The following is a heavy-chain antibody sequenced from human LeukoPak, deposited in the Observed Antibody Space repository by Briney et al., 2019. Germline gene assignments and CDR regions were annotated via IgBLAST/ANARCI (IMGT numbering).Heavy chain of an antibody. CDR2: INHSGST. CDR3: ARQTGSGLFILP. Sequence: SETLSLTCAVYGGSFSGYYWSWIRQPPEKGLEWIGEINHSGSTNYNPSLKSRVTISVDTSMNQFSLKLNSVTAADTAVYYCARQTGSGLFILPGGQGTLVTVSS. J-gene: IGHJ4*02. V-gene: IGHV4-34*01. CDR1: GGSFSGYY. D-gene: IGHD3/OR15-3a*01.